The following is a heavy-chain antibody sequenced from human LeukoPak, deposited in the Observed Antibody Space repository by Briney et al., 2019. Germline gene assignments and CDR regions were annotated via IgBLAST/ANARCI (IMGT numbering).Heavy chain of an antibody. Sequence: SETLSLTCTVSGGSTSSSSYYWGWIRQPPGKGLEWIGSIYYSGSTYYNPSLKSRVTISVDTSKNQFSLKLSSVTAADTAVYYCARKMVRGVRQTNFDYWGQGTLVTVSS. CDR1: GGSTSSSSYY. J-gene: IGHJ4*02. CDR2: IYYSGST. CDR3: ARKMVRGVRQTNFDY. D-gene: IGHD3-10*01. V-gene: IGHV4-39*07.